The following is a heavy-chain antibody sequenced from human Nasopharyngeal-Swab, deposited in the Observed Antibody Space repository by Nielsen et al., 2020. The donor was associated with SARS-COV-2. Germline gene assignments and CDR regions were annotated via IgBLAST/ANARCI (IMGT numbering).Heavy chain of an antibody. CDR1: GFTFSSYA. J-gene: IGHJ4*02. CDR3: ARDKGGYRYFDY. CDR2: ISYDGSIK. D-gene: IGHD5-18*01. Sequence: GESLKISCEASGFTFSSYAMHWVRQAPGKGLEWVAVISYDGSIKKSADSVEGRFTISRDNSKNTLYLQMNSLRTDDTAVYYCARDKGGYRYFDYWGQGTLVTVSS. V-gene: IGHV3-30-3*01.